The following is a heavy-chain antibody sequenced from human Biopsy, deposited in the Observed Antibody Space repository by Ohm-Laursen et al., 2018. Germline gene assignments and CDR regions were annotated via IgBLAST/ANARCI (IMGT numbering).Heavy chain of an antibody. CDR2: ISASSTYI. CDR1: GVALSGYA. J-gene: IGHJ5*01. CDR3: ATGLLPPGVGGPCLDS. Sequence: SLRLSCTASGVALSGYAMNWVRQAPGKGLEWVSSISASSTYIHYADSVKGRFTVSRDNPKNSLYLQMNSLTAADTATYYCATGLLPPGVGGPCLDSWGQGISVTVSS. D-gene: IGHD3-16*01. V-gene: IGHV3-21*06.